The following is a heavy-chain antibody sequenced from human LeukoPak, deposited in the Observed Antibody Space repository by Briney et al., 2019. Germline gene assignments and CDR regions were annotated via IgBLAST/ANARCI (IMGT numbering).Heavy chain of an antibody. CDR3: ACYDCGDY. V-gene: IGHV7-4-1*02. Sequence: ASVKVSCKASGYTFTTYSMNWVRQAPGQGLEWMGWIDTNTGSPAYAQAFTGRFVFSLDTSVSTAYLQISSLKTEDTAVYYCACYDCGDYWGQGTLVTVSS. CDR2: IDTNTGSP. CDR1: GYTFTTYS. J-gene: IGHJ4*02. D-gene: IGHD2-2*01.